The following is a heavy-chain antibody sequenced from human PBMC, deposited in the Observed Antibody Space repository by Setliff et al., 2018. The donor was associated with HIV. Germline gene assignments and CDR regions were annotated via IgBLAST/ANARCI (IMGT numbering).Heavy chain of an antibody. CDR3: ATSREQLTPTYYYYYMDV. Sequence: GASVKVSCKVSGYSLTELSMHWVRQAPGKGLEWMGGFDPDDGETVYAQQFQGRVTMSTETSTTTAYMELSSLRSEDTAVYYCATSREQLTPTYYYYYMDVWGKGTTVTVSS. V-gene: IGHV1-24*01. CDR2: FDPDDGET. D-gene: IGHD6-13*01. J-gene: IGHJ6*03. CDR1: GYSLTELS.